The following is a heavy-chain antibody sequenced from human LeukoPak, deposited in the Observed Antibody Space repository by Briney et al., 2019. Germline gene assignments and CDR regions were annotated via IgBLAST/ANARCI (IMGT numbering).Heavy chain of an antibody. V-gene: IGHV3-30-3*01. J-gene: IGHJ6*02. CDR1: GFTFSSYA. CDR2: ISYDGSNK. Sequence: GGSLRLSCAASGFTFSSYAMHWVRQAPGKGLEWVAVISYDGSNKYYADSVKGRFTISRDNSKNTLYLQMNSLRAEDTAVYYCARDQGLTGIAAAGTGYYYYGMDVWGQGTTVTVSS. D-gene: IGHD6-13*01. CDR3: ARDQGLTGIAAAGTGYYYYGMDV.